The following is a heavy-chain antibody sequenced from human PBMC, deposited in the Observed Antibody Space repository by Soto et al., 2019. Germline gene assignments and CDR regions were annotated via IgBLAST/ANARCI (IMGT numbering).Heavy chain of an antibody. J-gene: IGHJ4*02. V-gene: IGHV1-18*01. D-gene: IGHD3-22*01. Sequence: ASVKVSCKASGYTFTSYGISWVRQAPGQGLEWMGWISAYNGNTNYAQKLQGRVTMTTDTSTSTAYMELRSLRSDDTAVYYCARFAYYYDSSGCFDYWGQGTLATVSS. CDR3: ARFAYYYDSSGCFDY. CDR1: GYTFTSYG. CDR2: ISAYNGNT.